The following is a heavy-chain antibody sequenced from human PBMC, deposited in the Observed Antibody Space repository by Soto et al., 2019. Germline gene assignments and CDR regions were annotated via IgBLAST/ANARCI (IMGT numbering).Heavy chain of an antibody. CDR2: ISSSSSTI. CDR1: GFTFSSYS. Sequence: EVQLVESGGGLVQPGGSLRLSCAASGFTFSSYSMNWVRQAPGKGLEWVSYISSSSSTIYYADSVKGRFTISRDNAKKSLYLQMNSLRAEDTAVYYCAREEGLLNWFAPWGQGTLVTVSS. D-gene: IGHD1-26*01. V-gene: IGHV3-48*01. CDR3: AREEGLLNWFAP. J-gene: IGHJ5*02.